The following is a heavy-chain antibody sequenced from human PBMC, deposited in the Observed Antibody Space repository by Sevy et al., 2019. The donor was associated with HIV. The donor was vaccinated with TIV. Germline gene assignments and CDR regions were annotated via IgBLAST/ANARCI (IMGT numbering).Heavy chain of an antibody. Sequence: ASVKVSCKASGGTFSSYAISWVRQAPGQGLEWMGGIILIFGTANYAQKFQGRVTITADESTSTAYMELSSLRSEDTAVYYCARARRGMATSSPHFDYWGQGTLVTVSS. CDR1: GGTFSSYA. CDR3: ARARRGMATSSPHFDY. CDR2: IILIFGTA. J-gene: IGHJ4*02. D-gene: IGHD5-12*01. V-gene: IGHV1-69*13.